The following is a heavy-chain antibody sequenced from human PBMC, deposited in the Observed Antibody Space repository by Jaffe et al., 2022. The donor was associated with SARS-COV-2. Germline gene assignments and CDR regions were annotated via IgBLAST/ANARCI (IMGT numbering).Heavy chain of an antibody. CDR1: GFSFSSFG. CDR2: IWFDGSNE. D-gene: IGHD2-2*01. J-gene: IGHJ4*02. Sequence: QVQLVESGGGVVHPGRSLRLSCAASGFSFSSFGMHWVRQAPGKGLEWVAVIWFDGSNEYYADSVKGRFSISRDNSKTTLYLQMDSLRAEDTAVYYCAREVSTSGYFDYWGQGTPVTVSS. CDR3: AREVSTSGYFDY. V-gene: IGHV3-33*01.